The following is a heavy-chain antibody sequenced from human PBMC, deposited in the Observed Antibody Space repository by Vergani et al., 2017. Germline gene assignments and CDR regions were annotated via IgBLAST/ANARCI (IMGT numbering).Heavy chain of an antibody. J-gene: IGHJ6*02. CDR1: GFTFSNAW. D-gene: IGHD3-10*02. V-gene: IGHV3-15*01. Sequence: EVQLVESGGGLVQPGGSLRLSCAASGFTFSNAWMSWVRQAPGKGLEWVGRIKSKTDGGTTDYAAPVKGRFTISRDDSKNTLYLQMNSLKTEDTAVYYCTAGTENVRGESRYYYYGMDVWGQGTTVTVSS. CDR2: IKSKTDGGTT. CDR3: TAGTENVRGESRYYYYGMDV.